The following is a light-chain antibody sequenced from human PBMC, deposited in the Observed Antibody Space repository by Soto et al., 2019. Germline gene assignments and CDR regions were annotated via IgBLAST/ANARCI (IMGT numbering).Light chain of an antibody. CDR2: AAS. CDR3: QQYGSSPRT. CDR1: QNVSGSC. Sequence: EIVLTQSPGTLSLSPGERATLSCRASQNVSGSCLAWYQQKPGQAPRLLIDAASSRHTGIPARFSGSGSGTDFTLTISSLQPEDFATYYCQQYGSSPRTFGQGTKVEIK. V-gene: IGKV3-20*01. J-gene: IGKJ1*01.